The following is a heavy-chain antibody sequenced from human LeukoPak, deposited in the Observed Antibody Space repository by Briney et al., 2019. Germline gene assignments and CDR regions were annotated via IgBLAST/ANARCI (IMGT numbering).Heavy chain of an antibody. CDR2: ISSSSSTI. CDR3: ARAGTMAAIDY. Sequence: GGSLRLSCAASGFTFSSYSMNWVRQAPGKGLEWVSHISSSSSTIYYADSVKGRFTISRDNAKNSLYLQMNSLRAEDTAVYYCARAGTMAAIDYWGQGTLVTVSS. V-gene: IGHV3-48*01. CDR1: GFTFSSYS. J-gene: IGHJ4*02. D-gene: IGHD4/OR15-4a*01.